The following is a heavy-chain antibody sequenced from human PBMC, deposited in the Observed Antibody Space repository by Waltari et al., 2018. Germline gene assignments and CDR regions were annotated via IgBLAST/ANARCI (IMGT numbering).Heavy chain of an antibody. CDR2: IYYSGST. Sequence: QVQLQESGPGLVKPSETLSLTCTVSGGPISSYHWSWIRQPPGKGLEWIGYIYYSGSTNYNPSLKSRVTISVDTSKNQFSLKLSSVTAADTAVYYCARDAPITMVRGVMSSGGMDVWGQGTTVTVSS. CDR1: GGPISSYH. CDR3: ARDAPITMVRGVMSSGGMDV. V-gene: IGHV4-59*01. D-gene: IGHD3-10*01. J-gene: IGHJ6*02.